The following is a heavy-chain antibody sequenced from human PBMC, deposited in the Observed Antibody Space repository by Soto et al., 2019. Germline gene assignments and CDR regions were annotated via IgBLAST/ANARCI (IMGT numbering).Heavy chain of an antibody. CDR2: IKEDGTTE. J-gene: IGHJ5*02. D-gene: IGHD4-17*01. CDR1: GFTFSKYW. Sequence: EVYVVESGGGLVQPGESLRLSCAASGFTFSKYWMNWVRQAPGKGLQWVANIKEDGTTESYSDSVKGRFTISRDNAKNLLYLQMYSLRVDDTAVYYCGRVVGYGDVVDPWGQGTLVTVSS. CDR3: GRVVGYGDVVDP. V-gene: IGHV3-7*03.